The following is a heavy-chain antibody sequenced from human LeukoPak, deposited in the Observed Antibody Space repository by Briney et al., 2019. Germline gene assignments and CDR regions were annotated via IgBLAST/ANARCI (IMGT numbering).Heavy chain of an antibody. CDR3: ARLATDFGVVYYYYYGMDV. J-gene: IGHJ6*02. V-gene: IGHV4-39*01. Sequence: PSETLSLTCTVSGGSISSSSYYWGWIRQPPGKGLEWIGSIYYSGSTYYNPSLKSRVTISVDTSKNQFSLKLSSVTAANTAVYYCARLATDFGVVYYYYYGMDVWGQGTTDTVSS. CDR1: GGSISSSSYY. D-gene: IGHD3-3*01. CDR2: IYYSGST.